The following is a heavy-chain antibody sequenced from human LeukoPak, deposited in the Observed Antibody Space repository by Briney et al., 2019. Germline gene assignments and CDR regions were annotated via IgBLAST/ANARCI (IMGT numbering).Heavy chain of an antibody. V-gene: IGHV3-7*04. CDR2: INHNGNVN. CDR3: ARGGGLDV. CDR1: EFTFSSYW. Sequence: PGGSLGLSCAASEFTFSSYWMNWARQAPWKGLEWVASINHNGNVNYYVDSVKGRFTISRDNAKNSLYLQMSNLRAEDTAVYFCARGGGLDVWGQGATVTVSS. J-gene: IGHJ6*02.